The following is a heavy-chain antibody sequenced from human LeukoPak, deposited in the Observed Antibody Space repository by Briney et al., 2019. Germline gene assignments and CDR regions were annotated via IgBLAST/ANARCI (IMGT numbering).Heavy chain of an antibody. D-gene: IGHD3-22*01. Sequence: ASVKVSCKASGYTFTSYGISWVRQAPGQGLEWMGWISAYNGDTKYAQKLQGRVTVTTDTSTSTVYMELKSLRSDDTAVYYCARDYAISMIIVQEPTLDYWGQGTLVTVSS. CDR3: ARDYAISMIIVQEPTLDY. CDR2: ISAYNGDT. J-gene: IGHJ4*02. V-gene: IGHV1-18*01. CDR1: GYTFTSYG.